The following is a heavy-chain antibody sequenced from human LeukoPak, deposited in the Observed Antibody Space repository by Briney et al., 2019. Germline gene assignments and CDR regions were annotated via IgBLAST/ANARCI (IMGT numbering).Heavy chain of an antibody. CDR2: INQDGSAK. Sequence: GGSLRLSCAASGFTFTTFWMSWVRQAPGKGLEWVANINQDGSAKRYVDSVKGRFTITRDNAKNSLDLQMNSLRVEDTAVYYCAGGTGVDYWGQGTLVSVSS. J-gene: IGHJ4*02. V-gene: IGHV3-7*01. CDR1: GFTFTTFW. CDR3: AGGTGVDY. D-gene: IGHD3-10*01.